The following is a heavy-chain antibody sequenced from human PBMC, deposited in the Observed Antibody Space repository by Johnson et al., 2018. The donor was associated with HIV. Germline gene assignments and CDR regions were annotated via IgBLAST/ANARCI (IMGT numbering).Heavy chain of an antibody. CDR3: ASQGAPAFDI. J-gene: IGHJ3*02. CDR2: IRYDGSNK. CDR1: GFTFSSYG. Sequence: QMQLVESGGGVVQPGGSLRLSCAASGFTFSSYGMHWVRQAPGKGLEWVAFIRYDGSNKYYADSVKGRFTISRDNSKNTLYLQMNSLRAEDTAVYYCASQGAPAFDIWGQGTMVTVSS. V-gene: IGHV3-30*02.